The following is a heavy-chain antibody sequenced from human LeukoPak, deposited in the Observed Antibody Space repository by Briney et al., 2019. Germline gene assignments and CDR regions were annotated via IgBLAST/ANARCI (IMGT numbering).Heavy chain of an antibody. D-gene: IGHD6-19*01. V-gene: IGHV3-9*01. CDR1: GFNFRASA. CDR3: IKDIRRSGYFSVNFDS. J-gene: IGHJ4*02. Sequence: GGSLRLSCAASGFNFRASAMHWVRQAPGKGLEWVSGIKSESVTKGYADSVRGRFANSKDNVKNSLYFQMNGLRTEDTALYYGIKDIRRSGYFSVNFDSWGQGTLVTVSA. CDR2: IKSESVTK.